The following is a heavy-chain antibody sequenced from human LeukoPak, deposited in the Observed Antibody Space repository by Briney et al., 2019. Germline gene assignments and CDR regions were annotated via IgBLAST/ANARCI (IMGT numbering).Heavy chain of an antibody. CDR2: IYSGGST. Sequence: ETLSLTCAVYGGSFSGYYWSWIRQPPGKGLEWVSVIYSGGSTYYADSVKGRFTISRDNSKNTLYLQMNSLRAEDTAVYYCARGVYCSGGSCSKPPPFDYWGQGTLVTVSS. D-gene: IGHD2-15*01. V-gene: IGHV3-66*01. CDR3: ARGVYCSGGSCSKPPPFDY. CDR1: GGSFSGYY. J-gene: IGHJ4*02.